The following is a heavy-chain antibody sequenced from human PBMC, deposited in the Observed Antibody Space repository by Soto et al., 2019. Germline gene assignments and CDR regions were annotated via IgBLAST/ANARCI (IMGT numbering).Heavy chain of an antibody. V-gene: IGHV3-53*01. D-gene: IGHD1-26*01. CDR1: GFTVSSNY. CDR2: IYSGGST. CDR3: ASNSVSVGANGPYYYYGMDV. Sequence: GGSLRLSCAASGFTVSSNYMSWVRQAPGKGLEWVSVIYSGGSTYYADSVKGRFTISRDNSKNTLYLQMNSLRAEDTAVYYCASNSVSVGANGPYYYYGMDVWGQGTTVTVSS. J-gene: IGHJ6*02.